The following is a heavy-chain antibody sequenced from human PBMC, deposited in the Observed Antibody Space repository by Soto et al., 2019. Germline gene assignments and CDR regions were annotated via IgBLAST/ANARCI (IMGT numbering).Heavy chain of an antibody. CDR3: SRRRTPARPVHFDY. CDR1: GGSFSGYY. CDR2: INHSGST. J-gene: IGHJ4*02. Sequence: SETLSLTCAVYGGSFSGYYWSWIRQPPGKGLEWMGEINHSGSTNYNPSLKSRVTISVDTSQNQFSLKLSSVTAADTAVYYCSRRRTPARPVHFDYWCRGPLVTLSS. D-gene: IGHD6-6*01. V-gene: IGHV4-34*01.